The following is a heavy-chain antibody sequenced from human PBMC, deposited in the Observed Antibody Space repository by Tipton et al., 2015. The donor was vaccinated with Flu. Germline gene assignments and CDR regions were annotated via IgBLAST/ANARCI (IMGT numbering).Heavy chain of an antibody. CDR3: ARGKIVEGPVTMGRDPYNYHGMDV. CDR2: ILYSGET. Sequence: LRLSCAVSGYSISSGYYWGWIRQPPGKGLEWLGNILYSGETNYNPSLKSRVFMSLDTSKSQLSLRLSSVTVADTAVYYCARGKIVEGPVTMGRDPYNYHGMDVWGQGTTVTV. D-gene: IGHD1-26*01. CDR1: GYSISSGYY. J-gene: IGHJ6*02. V-gene: IGHV4-38-2*01.